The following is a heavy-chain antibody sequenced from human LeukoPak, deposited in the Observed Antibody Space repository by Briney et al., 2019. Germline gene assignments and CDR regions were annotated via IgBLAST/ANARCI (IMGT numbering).Heavy chain of an antibody. CDR1: GFTFSSYE. CDR3: ARDGTVTY. CDR2: ISSSGSTR. V-gene: IGHV3-48*03. Sequence: GGSLRLSCAASGFTFSSYEMNRVRQAPGKGLEWVSYISSSGSTRYYADSVKGRFTIARDNAKNSLYLQMNSLRAEDTAVYYCARDGTVTYWGQGTLVTVSS. D-gene: IGHD4-17*01. J-gene: IGHJ4*02.